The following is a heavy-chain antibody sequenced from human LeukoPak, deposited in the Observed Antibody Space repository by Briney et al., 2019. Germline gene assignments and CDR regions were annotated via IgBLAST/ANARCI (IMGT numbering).Heavy chain of an antibody. CDR1: GLAFSAYK. CDR2: ISTDGYTT. D-gene: IGHD2-15*01. V-gene: IGHV3-74*01. Sequence: GGSMRLSCAASGLAFSAYKMHWVRQAPRKGLVWVSHISTDGYTTDYADFVQGRFTASRDNTKNTWSLEMNSLRAEDTAVYYCVVGGSPGYWGQGTLVTVSS. J-gene: IGHJ4*02. CDR3: VVGGSPGY.